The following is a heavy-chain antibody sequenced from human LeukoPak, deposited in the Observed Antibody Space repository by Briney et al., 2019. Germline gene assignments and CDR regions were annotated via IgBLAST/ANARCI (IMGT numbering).Heavy chain of an antibody. Sequence: QTGGSLRLSCAASGFSFSSYAMTWARQAPVKGLEWVSAISGDGTRTYYADSVKGRFTISRDNSKNTFYLEMSSLRVEDTAIYYCAKWPEGAMDYFDYWGQGTLVTVSS. CDR2: ISGDGTRT. V-gene: IGHV3-23*01. CDR1: GFSFSSYA. CDR3: AKWPEGAMDYFDY. J-gene: IGHJ4*02. D-gene: IGHD3-16*01.